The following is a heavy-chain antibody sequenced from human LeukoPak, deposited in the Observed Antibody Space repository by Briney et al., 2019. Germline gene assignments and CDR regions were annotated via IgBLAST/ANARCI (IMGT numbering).Heavy chain of an antibody. CDR2: ISSSGSTI. CDR3: AKDLGPYYYDSSGYYGDHYFDY. V-gene: IGHV3-11*04. Sequence: GGSLRLSCAASGFTFSDYYMSWIRQAPGKGLEWVSYISSSGSTIYYADSVKGRFTISRDNAKNSLYLQMNSLRAEDTAVYYCAKDLGPYYYDSSGYYGDHYFDYWGQGTLVTVSS. J-gene: IGHJ4*02. CDR1: GFTFSDYY. D-gene: IGHD3-22*01.